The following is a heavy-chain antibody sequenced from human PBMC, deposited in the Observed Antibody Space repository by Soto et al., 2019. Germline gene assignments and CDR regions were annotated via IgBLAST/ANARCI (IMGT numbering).Heavy chain of an antibody. CDR3: ARAGGSGSYSLGDYGMDV. CDR2: IYYSGST. CDR1: GGSISSGGYY. D-gene: IGHD3-10*01. V-gene: IGHV4-31*03. Sequence: QVQLQESGPGLVKPSQTLSLTCTVSGGSISSGGYYWSWIRQHPGKGLEWIGYIYYSGSTYYNPSLKRRVTISVATSKDQFSLKLSSVAAADTAVYYGARAGGSGSYSLGDYGMDVWGQGATVTVSS. J-gene: IGHJ6*02.